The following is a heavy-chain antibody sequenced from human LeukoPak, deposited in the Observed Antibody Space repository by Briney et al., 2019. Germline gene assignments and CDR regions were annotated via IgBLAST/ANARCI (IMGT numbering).Heavy chain of an antibody. V-gene: IGHV3-7*01. CDR1: GFMFSSYW. CDR3: SMGI. D-gene: IGHD1-26*01. CDR2: IKEDGSEK. Sequence: GGSLRLSCAASGFMFSSYWMSWVRQAPGKGLEWVADIKEDGSEKYYVDSVKGRFTISRDNAKNSLYLQMNSLRAEGTAVYYCSMGIWGQGTLVTVSS. J-gene: IGHJ4*02.